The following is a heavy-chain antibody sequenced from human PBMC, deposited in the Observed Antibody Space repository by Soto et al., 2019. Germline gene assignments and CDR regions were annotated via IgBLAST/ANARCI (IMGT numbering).Heavy chain of an antibody. CDR1: GFTFSSYT. Sequence: GGSLRLSCAASGFTFSSYTMSWVRQAPGKGLEWVSVISGSGGSPYYADSVQGRFTISRDNPKNTLYLQMNSLRAEDTAIYYCAKARCSSTTCYVPYYWGQGTLVTVSS. CDR2: ISGSGGSP. J-gene: IGHJ4*02. CDR3: AKARCSSTTCYVPYY. D-gene: IGHD2-2*01. V-gene: IGHV3-23*01.